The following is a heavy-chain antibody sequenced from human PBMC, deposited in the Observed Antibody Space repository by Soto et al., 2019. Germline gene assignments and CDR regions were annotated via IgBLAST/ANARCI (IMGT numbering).Heavy chain of an antibody. CDR1: GGPFRSYS. V-gene: IGHV1-69*01. Sequence: QVQLVQSGAEVKKPGSSVKVSCKASGGPFRSYSISWVRQAPGQGLEWMGGIIHIFDITNYAQKFQGRVTITADESTSTAYMELSSLGSDDTAVYYCARPDEGGYSSNHHYYYALDVWGQGTTVTV. CDR2: IIHIFDIT. J-gene: IGHJ6*02. CDR3: ARPDEGGYSSNHHYYYALDV. D-gene: IGHD3-22*01.